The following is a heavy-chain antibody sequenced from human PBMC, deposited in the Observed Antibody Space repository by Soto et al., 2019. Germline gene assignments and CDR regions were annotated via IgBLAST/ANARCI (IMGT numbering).Heavy chain of an antibody. CDR2: ISGSGGST. D-gene: IGHD6-13*01. V-gene: IGHV3-23*01. Sequence: GGSLRLSCAASGFTFSSYAMSWVRQAPGRGLEWVSAISGSGGSTYYADSVKGRFTISRDNSKNTLYLQMNSLRAEDTAVYYCAKERIRSSRKSHYFDYWGQGTLVTVSS. J-gene: IGHJ4*02. CDR1: GFTFSSYA. CDR3: AKERIRSSRKSHYFDY.